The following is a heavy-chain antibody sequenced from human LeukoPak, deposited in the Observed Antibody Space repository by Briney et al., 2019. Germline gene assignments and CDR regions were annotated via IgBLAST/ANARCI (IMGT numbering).Heavy chain of an antibody. CDR3: AKDVEMATITGIDY. D-gene: IGHD5-24*01. J-gene: IGHJ4*02. V-gene: IGHV3-30*02. Sequence: GGSLRLSCAASGFIFLSYGMHWVRQAPGKGLEWVAFIRYDGSNKYYADSVKGRFTISRDNSKNTLYLQMNSLRAEDTAVYYCAKDVEMATITGIDYWGQGTLVTVSS. CDR2: IRYDGSNK. CDR1: GFIFLSYG.